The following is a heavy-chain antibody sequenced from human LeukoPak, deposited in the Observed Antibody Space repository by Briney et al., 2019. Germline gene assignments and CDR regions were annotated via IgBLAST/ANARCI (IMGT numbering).Heavy chain of an antibody. D-gene: IGHD1-1*01. CDR1: GNTFSGSY. J-gene: IGHJ4*02. Sequence: ASVKVSCKGSGNTFSGSYVHWVRQAPDQGLGWMGWIDPNSAGTNTNYAQKFQDRVTFTRDASVSAAYMELSRLTTDDTAVYYCARQHWPDKFVDFWGQGTLVTVSS. CDR2: IDPNSAGTNT. V-gene: IGHV1-2*02. CDR3: ARQHWPDKFVDF.